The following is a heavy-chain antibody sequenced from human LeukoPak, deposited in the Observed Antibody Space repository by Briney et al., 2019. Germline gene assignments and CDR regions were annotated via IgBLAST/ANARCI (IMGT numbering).Heavy chain of an antibody. CDR2: ISSGGSTT. J-gene: IGHJ4*02. V-gene: IGHV3-48*02. CDR3: ARDPHAGIFDS. CDR1: GFTFGDFH. Sequence: PGGSLRLSCATSGFTFGDFHMNWLRQAPGKGLEHVSYISSGGSTTYYADSVVGRFSIPRDDAKNFLYLQMDSLRDGDTAVYYCARDPHAGIFDSWGQGTLVTVSS.